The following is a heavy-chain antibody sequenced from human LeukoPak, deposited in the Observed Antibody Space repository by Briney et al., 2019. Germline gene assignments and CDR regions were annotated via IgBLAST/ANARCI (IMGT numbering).Heavy chain of an antibody. CDR1: GYTFTGYY. J-gene: IGHJ4*02. CDR2: INPNSGGT. Sequence: GASVKVSCKASGYTFTGYYMHWVRQAPGQGLEWMGWINPNSGGTNYAQKFQGRVTMTRDTSISTAYMELSRLRSDDTAAYYCARGSRLWGCSGGSCYGPLHFDYWGQGTLVTVSS. V-gene: IGHV1-2*02. D-gene: IGHD2-15*01. CDR3: ARGSRLWGCSGGSCYGPLHFDY.